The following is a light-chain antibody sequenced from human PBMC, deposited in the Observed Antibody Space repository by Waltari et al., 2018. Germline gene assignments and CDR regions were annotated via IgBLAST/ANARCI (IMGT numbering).Light chain of an antibody. CDR2: ALS. CDR3: MQRIELPWT. V-gene: IGKV2-40*01. CDR1: PLDTVDGNTC. J-gene: IGKJ2*02. Sequence: PLDTVDGNTCLDLYLQKPGQSPQVLGSALSQRASGVPDRFSGSGSDTDFTLKISRVEAEDVGVYYCMQRIELPWTFGQGTKREIK.